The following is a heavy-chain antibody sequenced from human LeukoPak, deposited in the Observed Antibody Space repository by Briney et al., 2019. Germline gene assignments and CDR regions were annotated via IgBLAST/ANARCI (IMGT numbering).Heavy chain of an antibody. V-gene: IGHV4-39*01. J-gene: IGHJ4*02. D-gene: IGHD1-26*01. Sequence: SETLSLTCSVSGGSISSSSYYWGWIGQPPGKGLQWIGSIYYSGTTYYNPSLKSRVTISLDTSKNQFSLRLTAVTAADTAVYYCASRNSGSYYNSYYFDYWGQGTLVTVSS. CDR1: GGSISSSSYY. CDR3: ASRNSGSYYNSYYFDY. CDR2: IYYSGTT.